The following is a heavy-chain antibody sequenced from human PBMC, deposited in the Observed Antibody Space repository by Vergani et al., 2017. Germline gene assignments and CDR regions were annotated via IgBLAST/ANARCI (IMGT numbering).Heavy chain of an antibody. V-gene: IGHV1-18*04. D-gene: IGHD5-24*01. J-gene: IGHJ4*02. Sequence: QAQLGQSDSEVKKPGDSVTLSCKTSGYTFVNHPITWVRQAPGQGLEWMGWISPHNHKTLYSQKVEGRVTMTSDTSSSTLFLELRRLTSDDTAIYYCARSQMATNDFDLWGRGTLVTVSS. CDR1: GYTFVNHP. CDR3: ARSQMATNDFDL. CDR2: ISPHNHKT.